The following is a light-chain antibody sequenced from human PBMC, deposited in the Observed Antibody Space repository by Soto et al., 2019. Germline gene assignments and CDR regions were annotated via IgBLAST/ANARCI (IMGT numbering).Light chain of an antibody. CDR1: QSLVYSDGNTY. V-gene: IGKV2-30*01. Sequence: VVMTQSPLSLPVTLGQPASISCRSRQSLVYSDGNTYLNLFQQRPGQSPRRLIYKVSNRDSGVPDRFSGSGSGTEFTLSISSLQSEDFAVYYCHQYNFWPSFGQGTKVDI. CDR2: KVS. CDR3: HQYNFWPS. J-gene: IGKJ1*01.